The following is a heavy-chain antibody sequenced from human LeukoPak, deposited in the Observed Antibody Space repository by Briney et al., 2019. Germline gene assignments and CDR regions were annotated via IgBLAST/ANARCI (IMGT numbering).Heavy chain of an antibody. J-gene: IGHJ2*01. CDR1: GFTFSSYA. V-gene: IGHV3-23*01. CDR3: ARDPGGNSPLLEWYLDL. CDR2: ISGSGGST. Sequence: GGSLRLSCAASGFTFSSYAMSWVRQAPGKGLEWVSAISGSGGSTYYADSVKGRFTISRDNAKNSLYLQMNSLRAEDTAVYYCARDPGGNSPLLEWYLDLWGRGTLVTVSS. D-gene: IGHD4-23*01.